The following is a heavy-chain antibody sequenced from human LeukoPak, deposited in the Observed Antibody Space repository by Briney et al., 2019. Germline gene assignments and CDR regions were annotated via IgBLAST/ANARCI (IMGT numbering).Heavy chain of an antibody. D-gene: IGHD3-22*01. CDR3: AREVYYDSSGLWAYDY. Sequence: SETLSLTCTVSGGSISSYYWGWIRQPPGKGLEWIGSIYHSGSTYYNPSLKSRVTISVDTSKNQFSLKLSSVTAADTAVYYCAREVYYDSSGLWAYDYWGQGTLVTVSS. J-gene: IGHJ4*02. CDR1: GGSISSYY. V-gene: IGHV4-38-2*02. CDR2: IYHSGST.